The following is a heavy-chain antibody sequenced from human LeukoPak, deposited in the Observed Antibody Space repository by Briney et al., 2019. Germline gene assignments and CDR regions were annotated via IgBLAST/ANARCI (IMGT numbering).Heavy chain of an antibody. CDR3: AIRSYSPEIVAFDI. D-gene: IGHD1-26*01. CDR1: GYSFTSYW. J-gene: IGHJ3*02. V-gene: IGHV5-51*01. CDR2: IYPGDSAT. Sequence: GESLKISCKGSGYSFTSYWIGWVRQIPGKGLEWLGIIYPGDSATRYSPSSQVKVTISADKSISTDYLQWSSLKASDTAMYYCAIRSYSPEIVAFDIWGQGTMVTVSS.